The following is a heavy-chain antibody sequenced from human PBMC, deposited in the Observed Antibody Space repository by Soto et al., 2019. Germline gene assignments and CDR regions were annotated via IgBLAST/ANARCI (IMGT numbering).Heavy chain of an antibody. V-gene: IGHV3-21*01. CDR1: GFTFSSYS. D-gene: IGHD3-10*01. Sequence: LRLSCAASGFTFSSYSMNWVRQAPGKGLEWVSSISSSSSYIYYADSVKGRFTISRDNAKNSLYLQMNSLRAEYTAVYYCARDMVRGVIFDYWGQGTLVTVSS. J-gene: IGHJ4*02. CDR2: ISSSSSYI. CDR3: ARDMVRGVIFDY.